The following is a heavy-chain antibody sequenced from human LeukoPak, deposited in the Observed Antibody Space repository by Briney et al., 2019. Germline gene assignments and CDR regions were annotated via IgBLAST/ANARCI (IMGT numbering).Heavy chain of an antibody. CDR2: ISTSDGST. CDR1: GFTLYHYG. D-gene: IGHD2-21*02. V-gene: IGHV3-23*01. CDR3: ARVAAIASRGDYFDY. Sequence: GGSLRLSCAASGFTLYHYGMGWVRQAPGKGLERVSGISTSDGSTYYADSVKGRFTISRDNSKNTLYLQMNSLRAEDTAVYYCARVAAIASRGDYFDYWGQGTLVTVSS. J-gene: IGHJ4*02.